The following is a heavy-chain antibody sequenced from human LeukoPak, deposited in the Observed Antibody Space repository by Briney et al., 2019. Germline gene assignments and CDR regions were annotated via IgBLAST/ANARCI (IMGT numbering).Heavy chain of an antibody. CDR2: IYYSGSS. CDR1: GGSISSGGYY. J-gene: IGHJ6*03. CDR3: ARVPRSYYYYYYMDV. Sequence: SQTLSLTCTVSGGSISSGGYYWSWIRQPPGKGLEWLGYIYYSGSSNYNPSLKSRVTMSADTSKNQFSLKLSSVTAADTAVYYCARVPRSYYYYYYMDVWGKGTTVTVSS. V-gene: IGHV4-61*08.